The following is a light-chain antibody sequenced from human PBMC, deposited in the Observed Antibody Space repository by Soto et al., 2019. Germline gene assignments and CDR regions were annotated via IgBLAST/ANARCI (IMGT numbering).Light chain of an antibody. CDR1: SSDVGRYER. V-gene: IGLV2-23*01. CDR2: EDY. J-gene: IGLJ3*02. CDR3: CSYAGAEIFAV. Sequence: QSALTQPASVSGSPGQSITISCIGTSSDVGRYERVSWYQWHPGKAPKLMIYEDYRRPSGISNRFSGSKSGNTASLTIYGLQAEDEVDYFCCSYAGAEIFAVFCGGTPLTVL.